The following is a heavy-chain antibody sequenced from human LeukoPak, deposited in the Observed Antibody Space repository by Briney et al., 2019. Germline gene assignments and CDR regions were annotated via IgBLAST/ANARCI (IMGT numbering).Heavy chain of an antibody. CDR1: GGTFGSYA. CDR2: ITPIFGTA. V-gene: IGHV1-69*06. CDR3: ARGGIYGDLSTDY. J-gene: IGHJ4*02. Sequence: ASVKVSCKASGGTFGSYAISWVRQAPGQGLEWMGGITPIFGTANYAQKFQGRVTITADKSTSTAYMELSSLRSEDTAVYYCARGGIYGDLSTDYWGQGTLVTVSS. D-gene: IGHD4-17*01.